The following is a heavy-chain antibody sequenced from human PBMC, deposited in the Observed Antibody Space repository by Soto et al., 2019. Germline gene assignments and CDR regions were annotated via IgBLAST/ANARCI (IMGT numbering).Heavy chain of an antibody. D-gene: IGHD4-17*01. J-gene: IGHJ3*02. Sequence: PGGSLRLSCAASGFTFSIYGMHWVRQAPGKGLGWVAVISYDGSNKYYADSVKGRFTISRDNSKNTLYLQMNSLRAEDTAVYYCARYGAHDAFDIWGQGTMVTVSS. CDR1: GFTFSIYG. CDR2: ISYDGSNK. CDR3: ARYGAHDAFDI. V-gene: IGHV3-30*03.